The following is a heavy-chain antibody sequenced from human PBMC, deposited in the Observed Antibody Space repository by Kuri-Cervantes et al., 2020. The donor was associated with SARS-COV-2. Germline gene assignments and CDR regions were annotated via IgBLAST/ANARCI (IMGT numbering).Heavy chain of an antibody. V-gene: IGHV3-23*01. Sequence: GESLKISCAASGFTFSSYWMSWVRQAPGKGLEWVSAISGSGGSTYYADSVKGRFTISRDNSKNTLYLQMNSLRAEDTAVYCCAKVFYCTNGVCYRVSTQYYFDYWGQGTLVTVSS. J-gene: IGHJ4*02. CDR1: GFTFSSYW. D-gene: IGHD2-8*01. CDR2: ISGSGGST. CDR3: AKVFYCTNGVCYRVSTQYYFDY.